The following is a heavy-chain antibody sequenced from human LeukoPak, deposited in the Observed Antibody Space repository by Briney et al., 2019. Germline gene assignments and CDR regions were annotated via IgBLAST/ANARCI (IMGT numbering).Heavy chain of an antibody. CDR1: GGSFSGYY. Sequence: PSETLSLTCAVYGGSFSGYYWSWIRQPPGKGLEWIGEINHSGSTNYNSSLKSRVTISVDTSKNQFSLKLSSVTAADTAVYYCARDKYCSSTSCYRYYYYGMDVWGQGTTVTVSS. J-gene: IGHJ6*02. CDR3: ARDKYCSSTSCYRYYYYGMDV. CDR2: INHSGST. D-gene: IGHD2-2*01. V-gene: IGHV4-34*01.